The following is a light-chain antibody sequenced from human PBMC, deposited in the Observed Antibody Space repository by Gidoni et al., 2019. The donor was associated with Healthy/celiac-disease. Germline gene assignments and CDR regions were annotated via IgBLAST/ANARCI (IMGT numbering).Light chain of an antibody. V-gene: IGKV3-15*01. CDR2: GAP. CDR1: QSVSSN. Sequence: EIVLTQSPVTLSVSPGERATLSCRASQSVSSNLAWYQQTPGQAPRLLIYGAPTRATGIPARFSGSWSGTEFTLTISSLQSEDFAVYYCQQYNNWPPLTFGGGTKVEIK. CDR3: QQYNNWPPLT. J-gene: IGKJ4*01.